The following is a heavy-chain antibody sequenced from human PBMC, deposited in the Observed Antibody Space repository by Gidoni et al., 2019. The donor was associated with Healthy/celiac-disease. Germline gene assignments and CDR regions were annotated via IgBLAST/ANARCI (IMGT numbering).Heavy chain of an antibody. CDR3: AKDSRISTRLSGQPTNVDY. Sequence: CQEWVAFIRYDGSNKYYADSVKGRFTISRDNSKNTLYLQMNSLRAEDTAVYYCAKDSRISTRLSGQPTNVDYWGQGTLVTVSS. J-gene: IGHJ4*02. CDR2: IRYDGSNK. D-gene: IGHD2-2*01. V-gene: IGHV3-30*02.